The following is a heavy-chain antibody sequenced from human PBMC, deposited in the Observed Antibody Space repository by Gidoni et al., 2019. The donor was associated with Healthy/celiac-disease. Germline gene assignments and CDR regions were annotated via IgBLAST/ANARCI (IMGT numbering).Heavy chain of an antibody. CDR2: IWYDGSNK. Sequence: QVQLVESGGGVVQPGRSLRLSCAASGFTFSSYGMHWVRQAPGKGLGWVAVIWYDGSNKYYADSVKGRFTISRDNSKNTLYLQMNSLRAEDTAVYYCARGDIVVVPAAVDWGQGTLVTVSS. CDR1: GFTFSSYG. CDR3: ARGDIVVVPAAVD. J-gene: IGHJ1*01. D-gene: IGHD2-2*01. V-gene: IGHV3-33*01.